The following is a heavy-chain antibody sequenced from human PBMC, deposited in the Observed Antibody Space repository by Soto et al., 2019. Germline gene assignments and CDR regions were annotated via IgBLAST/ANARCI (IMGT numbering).Heavy chain of an antibody. J-gene: IGHJ6*03. Sequence: EVQLLESGGGLVQPGGSLRLSCAASVFTFSSYAMSWVRQAPGKGLEWGSAISGSGGSTYYADSVKGRFTISRDTSKNTLYLQMHSLRAEDTAVYYCAGRYCSSTSCYAYYYYYMDVWGKGTTVTVSS. CDR1: VFTFSSYA. V-gene: IGHV3-23*01. D-gene: IGHD2-2*01. CDR2: ISGSGGST. CDR3: AGRYCSSTSCYAYYYYYMDV.